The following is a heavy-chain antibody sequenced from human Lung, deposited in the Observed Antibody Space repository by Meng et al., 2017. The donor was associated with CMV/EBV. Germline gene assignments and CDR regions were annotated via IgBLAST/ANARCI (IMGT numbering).Heavy chain of an antibody. CDR3: ARSDIVVVPAAIGSYYFDY. V-gene: IGHV5-51*01. CDR1: GYXFTSYW. D-gene: IGHD2-2*02. J-gene: IGHJ4*02. CDR2: IYPGDSDT. Sequence: GEXXKISCKGSGYXFTSYWIGWVRQMPGKGLEWMGIIYPGDSDTRYSPSFQGQVTISADKSISTAYLQWSSLKASDTAMYYCARSDIVVVPAAIGSYYFDYWXQGTXVTVSS.